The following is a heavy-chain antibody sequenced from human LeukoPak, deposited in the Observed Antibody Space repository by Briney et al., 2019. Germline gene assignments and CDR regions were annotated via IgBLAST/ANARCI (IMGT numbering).Heavy chain of an antibody. CDR3: ARHVGSYYDILTGYYKLRAFDI. Sequence: SETLSLTCIHPGDSLSSYYSCWIRQPPGKGLERVGYIYYSGSTNYNPSLKSRVTISVDTSKNQFSLKLSSVTAAETAVYYCARHVGSYYDILTGYYKLRAFDIWGQGTMVTVSS. CDR1: GDSLSSYY. V-gene: IGHV4-59*08. D-gene: IGHD3-9*01. CDR2: IYYSGST. J-gene: IGHJ3*02.